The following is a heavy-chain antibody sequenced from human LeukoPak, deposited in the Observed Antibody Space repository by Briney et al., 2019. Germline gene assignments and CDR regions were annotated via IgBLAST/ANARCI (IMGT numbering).Heavy chain of an antibody. Sequence: PSETLSLTCTVSGGSISSNYWSWLRQPPGKGLEWIGYIFHTGGTTYNPSLKSRVTISQDTSKNQFSLYLRSVTAADTAVYYCASHGDYYDSSGYYYNWFDPWGQGTLVTVSS. CDR2: IFHTGGT. D-gene: IGHD3-22*01. J-gene: IGHJ5*02. CDR1: GGSISSNY. CDR3: ASHGDYYDSSGYYYNWFDP. V-gene: IGHV4-59*08.